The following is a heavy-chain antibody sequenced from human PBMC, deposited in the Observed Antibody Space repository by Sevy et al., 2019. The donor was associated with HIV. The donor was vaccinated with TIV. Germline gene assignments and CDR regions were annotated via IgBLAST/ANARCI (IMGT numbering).Heavy chain of an antibody. Sequence: GGSLRLSCAASGFTFNKYDMHWVRQPTGKGLEWLSGIGVRGDTHYPGAVKGRFTISRENAKNSLYLQMDDLRAGDTAVYYCATEGTGEQRAGFDFWGHGTLVTVSS. CDR1: GFTFNKYD. CDR2: IGVRGDT. V-gene: IGHV3-13*01. J-gene: IGHJ4*01. CDR3: ATEGTGEQRAGFDF. D-gene: IGHD7-27*01.